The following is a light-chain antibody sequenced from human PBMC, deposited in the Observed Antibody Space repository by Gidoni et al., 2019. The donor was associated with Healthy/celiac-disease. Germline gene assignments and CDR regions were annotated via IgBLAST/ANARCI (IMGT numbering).Light chain of an antibody. J-gene: IGKJ5*01. CDR3: QQRSNGRIT. Sequence: EIVLTQSPATLSLSPGARATLSCRASQSVSSYLAWYQQKPGQAPRRLIYDASNRATGIPARFSGRGSGTDFTLTISSLEPEDFAVYYCQQRSNGRITFGQXTRLEIK. V-gene: IGKV3-11*01. CDR1: QSVSSY. CDR2: DAS.